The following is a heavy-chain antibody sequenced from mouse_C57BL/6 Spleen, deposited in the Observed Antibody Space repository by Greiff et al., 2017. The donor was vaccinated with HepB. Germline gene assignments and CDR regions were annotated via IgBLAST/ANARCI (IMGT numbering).Heavy chain of an antibody. CDR3: ARGDSSGYWFAY. CDR1: GYTFTSYW. J-gene: IGHJ3*01. D-gene: IGHD3-2*02. CDR2: IYPSDSET. V-gene: IGHV1-61*01. Sequence: QVQLKQPGAELVRPGSSVKLSCKASGYTFTSYWMDWVKQRPGQGLEWIGNIYPSDSETHYNQKFKDKATLTVDKSSSTAYMQLSSLTSEDSAVYYCARGDSSGYWFAYWGQGTLVTVSA.